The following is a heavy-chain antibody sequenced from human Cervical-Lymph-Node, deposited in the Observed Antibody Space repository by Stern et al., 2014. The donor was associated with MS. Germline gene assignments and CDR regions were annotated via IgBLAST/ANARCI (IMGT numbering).Heavy chain of an antibody. CDR1: GYILTDYY. D-gene: IGHD6-6*01. J-gene: IGHJ5*02. CDR2: INPKSGGT. CDR3: TRALRIADRPSPGGHWFDP. V-gene: IGHV1-2*02. Sequence: QVQLVQSGAEVEKPGASVKVSCKASGYILTDYYLHWVRQAPGQGLEWMGRINPKSGGTSYAQSFQGRVTLTRDTSITTAYMDLSRLTSDDTAVYYCTRALRIADRPSPGGHWFDPWGQGTLVIVSS.